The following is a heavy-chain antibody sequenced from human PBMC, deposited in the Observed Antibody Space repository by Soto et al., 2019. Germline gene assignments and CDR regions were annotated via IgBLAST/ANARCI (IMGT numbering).Heavy chain of an antibody. J-gene: IGHJ4*02. CDR2: INHSGST. D-gene: IGHD1-26*01. V-gene: IGHV4-34*01. Sequence: SETLSLTCAVYGGSFSGYYWSWIRQPPGKGLEWIGEINHSGSTNYNPSLKSRVTISVDTSKNQFSLKLSSVTAADTAVYYCGRGLGGYGGSYDGLYYLDYWGKGTLVPGSS. CDR1: GGSFSGYY. CDR3: GRGLGGYGGSYDGLYYLDY.